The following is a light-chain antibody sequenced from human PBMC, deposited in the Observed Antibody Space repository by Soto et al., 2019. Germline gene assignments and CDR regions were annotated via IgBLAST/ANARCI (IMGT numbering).Light chain of an antibody. CDR2: GAS. J-gene: IGKJ2*01. Sequence: EIVLTQSPGTLYLSPGERATLSCRASQSVSSSYLAWYQQKPGQAPRRLIYGASSRATGIPDRFSGSGSGTDFTLTISRLEPEGFAVYYCQQYGSSPPYTFGQVTKVEIK. V-gene: IGKV3-20*01. CDR3: QQYGSSPPYT. CDR1: QSVSSSY.